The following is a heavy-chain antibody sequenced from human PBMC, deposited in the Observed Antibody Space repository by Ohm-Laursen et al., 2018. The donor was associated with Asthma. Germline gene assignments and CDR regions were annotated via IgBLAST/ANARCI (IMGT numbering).Heavy chain of an antibody. J-gene: IGHJ1*01. Sequence: SLGLSCAASGYTFSRYSIHWVRQIPGKWLEWVASISTASSFIYYADSVRGRFTTSRDNARNSVYLQMNSLRAEDTALYYCARIGPEWELPGREYSLHHWGEGTLVTVSS. CDR3: ARIGPEWELPGREYSLHH. CDR2: ISTASSFI. CDR1: GYTFSRYS. D-gene: IGHD1-26*01. V-gene: IGHV3-21*01.